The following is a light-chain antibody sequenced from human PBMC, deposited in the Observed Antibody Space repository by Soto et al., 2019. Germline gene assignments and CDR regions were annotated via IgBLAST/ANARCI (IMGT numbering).Light chain of an antibody. J-gene: IGKJ5*01. CDR3: QQYGSYPIS. CDR1: QSVSSSY. CDR2: GAS. Sequence: EIVLTQSPGTLSLSPGERATLSCRASQSVSSSYLAWYQQKPGQAPRLLIYGASSRATGIPDRFSGSGSGTDFTLTISRLEPEDFAVYYCQQYGSYPISFGLGTRLEIK. V-gene: IGKV3-20*01.